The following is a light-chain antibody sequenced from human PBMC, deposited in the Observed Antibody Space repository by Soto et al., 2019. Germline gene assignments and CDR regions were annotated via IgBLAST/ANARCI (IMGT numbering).Light chain of an antibody. J-gene: IGLJ1*01. V-gene: IGLV2-11*01. CDR3: CSHAGSYTFRV. CDR2: DVT. CDR1: SSDVGGSDY. Sequence: QSALTQPRSVSGSPGQSVTISCTGTSSDVGGSDYVSWFQHYPGKGPKLLIYDVTRRPSGVPDRFSGSKSGNTASLTISGLQVEDEAEYYCCSHAGSYTFRVFGTGTKVTVL.